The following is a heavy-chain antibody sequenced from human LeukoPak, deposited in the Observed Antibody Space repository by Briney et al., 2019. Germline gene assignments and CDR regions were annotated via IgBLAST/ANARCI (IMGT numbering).Heavy chain of an antibody. V-gene: IGHV3-7*03. D-gene: IGHD3-16*02. CDR1: GFTFSSYW. CDR3: ARGGYDYVWGSYRYRYGMDV. CDR2: IKQDGSEK. Sequence: GGSLRLSCAASGFTFSSYWMSWVRQAPGKGLEWVANIKQDGSEKYYVDSVKGRFTISRDNAKNSLYVQMNSLRAEDTAVYYCARGGYDYVWGSYRYRYGMDVWGKGTTVTVSS. J-gene: IGHJ6*04.